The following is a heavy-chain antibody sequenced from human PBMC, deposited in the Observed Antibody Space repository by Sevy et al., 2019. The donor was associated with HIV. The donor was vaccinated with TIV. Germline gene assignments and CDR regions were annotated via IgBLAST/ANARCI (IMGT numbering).Heavy chain of an antibody. D-gene: IGHD3-3*01. V-gene: IGHV4-39*01. J-gene: IGHJ6*03. CDR2: IYYSGST. CDR3: ARHARDFGVVISFTKFHYYMDV. CDR1: GGSISSSSYY. Sequence: SETLSLTCTVSGGSISSSSYYWGWIRQPPGKGLEWIGSIYYSGSTYYNPSLKSRVTISVDTSKNQFSLKLSSVTAADTAVYYCARHARDFGVVISFTKFHYYMDVWGKGTTVTVS.